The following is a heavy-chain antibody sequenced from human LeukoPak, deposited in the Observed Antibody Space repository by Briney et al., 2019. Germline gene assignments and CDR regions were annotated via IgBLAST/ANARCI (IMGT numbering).Heavy chain of an antibody. V-gene: IGHV1-18*01. D-gene: IGHD3-3*01. J-gene: IGHJ4*02. CDR3: ARRPEYYDFWSGYSDY. Sequence: ASVKVSCKASGYTFTGYGISWVRQAPGQGLEWMGWISAYNGNTNYAQKLQGRVTMTTDTSTSTAYMELRSLRSDDTAVYYCARRPEYYDFWSGYSDYWGQGTLVTVSS. CDR2: ISAYNGNT. CDR1: GYTFTGYG.